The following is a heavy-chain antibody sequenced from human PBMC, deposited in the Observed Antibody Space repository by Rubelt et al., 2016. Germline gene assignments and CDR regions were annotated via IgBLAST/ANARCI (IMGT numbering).Heavy chain of an antibody. J-gene: IGHJ3*02. V-gene: IGHV3-74*01. D-gene: IGHD2-15*01. CDR3: ASWIYCSGGSCYQPEAFDI. CDR2: INSDGSTT. Sequence: GKGLVWVSRINSDGSTTSYADSVKGRFTISRDDAKNTLYLQMNSLRAEDTAVYYCASWIYCSGGSCYQPEAFDIWGQGTMVTVSS.